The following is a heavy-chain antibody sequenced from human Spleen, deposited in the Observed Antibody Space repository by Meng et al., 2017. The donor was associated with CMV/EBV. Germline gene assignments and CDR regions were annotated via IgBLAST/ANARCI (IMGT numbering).Heavy chain of an antibody. CDR1: GFTFSDFS. V-gene: IGHV3-21*01. CDR3: SRDFSIDTCYLD. Sequence: GGSLRLSCAASGFTFSDFSMNWVRQVPGKGLEWVSSISGSSRYVYYADSVKGRFTISRDNAEKSLYLQMNSLRAEDTAVYYCSRDFSIDTCYLDWGQGTLVTVSS. D-gene: IGHD2-2*01. CDR2: ISGSSRYV. J-gene: IGHJ1*01.